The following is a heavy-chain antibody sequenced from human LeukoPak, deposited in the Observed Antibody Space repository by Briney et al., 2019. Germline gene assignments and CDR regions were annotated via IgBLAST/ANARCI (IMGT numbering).Heavy chain of an antibody. Sequence: PSETLSLTCIVSGGSISSSSSYWGWIRQPPGKGLEWIGNIYYSGSTYNNPSLKSRVTISIDTSKNQFSLKLSSVTAADTAVYYCARVLVGASYYYYYMDVWGKGTTVTVSS. CDR2: IYYSGST. J-gene: IGHJ6*03. V-gene: IGHV4-39*07. CDR3: ARVLVGASYYYYYMDV. CDR1: GGSISSSSSY. D-gene: IGHD1-26*01.